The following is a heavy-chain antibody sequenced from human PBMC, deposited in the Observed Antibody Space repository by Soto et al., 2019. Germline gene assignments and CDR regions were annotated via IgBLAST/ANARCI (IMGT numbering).Heavy chain of an antibody. CDR2: IIAWGQTI. CDR1: GFVLRTYD. J-gene: IGHJ5*02. Sequence: GGSLRLSCEVSGFVLRTYDASWVRQAPGKGLEWLAVIIAWGQTIYSAESARGRFTISRDDAKNTLHLQIDSLTVEDTAVYYCAAYCYTMTCTHFHGYSWGQGTQVTVSS. D-gene: IGHD3-16*02. V-gene: IGHV3-23*01. CDR3: AAYCYTMTCTHFHGYS.